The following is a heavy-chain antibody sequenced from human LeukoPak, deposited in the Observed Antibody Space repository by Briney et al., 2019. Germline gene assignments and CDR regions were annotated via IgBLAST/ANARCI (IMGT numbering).Heavy chain of an antibody. CDR2: INPSGGST. J-gene: IGHJ6*04. D-gene: IGHD2-2*01. CDR3: ARDRGVVVPAARRCCGLDV. V-gene: IGHV1-46*01. CDR1: GYTFTSYY. Sequence: GASVKVSCKASGYTFTSYYMHWVRQAPGQGLEWMGIINPSGGSTSYAQKFQGRVTMTRDTSTSTVYMELSSLRSEDTAVYYCARDRGVVVPAARRCCGLDVWGKGTTVTVSS.